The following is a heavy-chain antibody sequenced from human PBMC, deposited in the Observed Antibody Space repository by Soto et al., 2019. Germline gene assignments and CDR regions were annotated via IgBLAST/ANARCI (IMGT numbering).Heavy chain of an antibody. CDR1: GFTFSSYA. CDR3: AKDVNSSGYYSPLSWFDP. V-gene: IGHV3-23*01. J-gene: IGHJ5*02. D-gene: IGHD3-22*01. CDR2: ISGSGGST. Sequence: EVQLLESGGGLVQPGGSLRLSCAASGFTFSSYAMSWVRQAPGKGLEWVSAISGSGGSTYYADSVKGRFTISRDNSKNMLYQQMNGMRDEDTAVYYCAKDVNSSGYYSPLSWFDPWGQGTLVTVSS.